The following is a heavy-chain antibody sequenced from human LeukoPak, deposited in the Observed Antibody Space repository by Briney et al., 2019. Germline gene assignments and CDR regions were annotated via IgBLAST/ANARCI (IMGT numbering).Heavy chain of an antibody. CDR2: ISGSGGGI. V-gene: IGHV3-23*01. D-gene: IGHD6-19*01. CDR3: AKDRLTVAVSAHYYYYGMDV. Sequence: GGSLRLSCAASGFTFSSYAMNWVRQAPGKGLEWVSSISGSGGGIYYADSVKGRFTISRDNSKNTLYLQMSSLRAEDTAVYYCAKDRLTVAVSAHYYYYGMDVWGQGTTVTVSS. J-gene: IGHJ6*02. CDR1: GFTFSSYA.